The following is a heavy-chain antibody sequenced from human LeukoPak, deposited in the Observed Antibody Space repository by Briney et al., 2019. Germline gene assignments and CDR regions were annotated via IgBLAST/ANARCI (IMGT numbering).Heavy chain of an antibody. CDR1: GFTFSSYS. CDR3: ARDGSYYDSSGSYYYFDY. Sequence: GGSLRLSCAASGFTFSSYSMNWVRQAPGKGLEWVSYISSSSSTIYYADSVKGRFTISRGNSKNTLYLQMNSLRAEDTAVYYCARDGSYYDSSGSYYYFDYWGQGTLVTVSS. CDR2: ISSSSSTI. D-gene: IGHD3-22*01. V-gene: IGHV3-48*01. J-gene: IGHJ4*02.